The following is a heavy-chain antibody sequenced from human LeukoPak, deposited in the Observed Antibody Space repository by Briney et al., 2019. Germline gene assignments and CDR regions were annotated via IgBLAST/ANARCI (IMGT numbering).Heavy chain of an antibody. CDR1: GYTFTGYY. J-gene: IGHJ4*02. CDR3: AREVPNYYDSSGSFDY. Sequence: ASVKVSCKASGYTFTGYYMHWVRQAPGQGLEWMGWINPNSGGTNYAQKFQGRVTMTRDTSISTAYMELSRLRSDDTAVYYCAREVPNYYDSSGSFDYWGQGTLVTVSS. D-gene: IGHD3-22*01. V-gene: IGHV1-2*02. CDR2: INPNSGGT.